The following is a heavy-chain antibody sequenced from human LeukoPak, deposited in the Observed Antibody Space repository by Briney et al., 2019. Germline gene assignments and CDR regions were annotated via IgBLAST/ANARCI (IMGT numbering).Heavy chain of an antibody. CDR1: GVSISNGAG. D-gene: IGHD3-16*01. V-gene: IGHV4-4*02. Sequence: SETLSLTCAVSGVSISNGAGWSWVRQSPGKGLEWIGEINYAGSTYYNPSLKSRVTIAVDTSKNQFSLKLSSVTAADTAVYYCARHSWGLPPAEYFQHWGQGTLVTVSS. J-gene: IGHJ1*01. CDR2: INYAGST. CDR3: ARHSWGLPPAEYFQH.